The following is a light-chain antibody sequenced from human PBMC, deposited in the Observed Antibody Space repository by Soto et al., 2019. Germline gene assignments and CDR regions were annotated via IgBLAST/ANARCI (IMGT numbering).Light chain of an antibody. V-gene: IGKV3-11*01. CDR2: DAS. J-gene: IGKJ1*01. Sequence: EIVLTQSPATLSLSPGERATLSCRASQSVSSFLAWYQQKPGQDPRLLISDASNRATGIPGRFSGSGSGTDFSLTISSLEPEDFAVYYCQQRSNWPWTFGQGTKVEIK. CDR1: QSVSSF. CDR3: QQRSNWPWT.